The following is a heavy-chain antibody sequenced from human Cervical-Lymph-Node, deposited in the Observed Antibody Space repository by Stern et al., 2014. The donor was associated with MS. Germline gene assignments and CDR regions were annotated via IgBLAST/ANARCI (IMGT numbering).Heavy chain of an antibody. CDR1: GFTFSSSG. CDR3: AREGGNTAEYFQH. V-gene: IGHV3-33*01. Sequence: VQLVESGGGVVQPGRSRRLSCAASGFTFSSSGMHWVRQAPGKGLEWLAIIWYDGSNRYYADSVKGRFTISRDNSKNTLYLQMNSLRAEDTAVYYCAREGGNTAEYFQHWGQGTLVTVSS. J-gene: IGHJ1*01. D-gene: IGHD4-23*01. CDR2: IWYDGSNR.